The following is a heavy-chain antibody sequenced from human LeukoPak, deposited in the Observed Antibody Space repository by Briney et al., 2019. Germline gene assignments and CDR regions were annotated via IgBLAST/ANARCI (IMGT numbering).Heavy chain of an antibody. CDR3: AKSLDLAVAGIDY. D-gene: IGHD6-19*01. CDR1: GFTFSIHA. Sequence: GGSLRLSCAASGFTFSIHAMSCVRQALGKGLKWVSGINDSGDSTYHADSVKGRFTISRDNSKNTLYLQMNSLRAEDTAVYYCAKSLDLAVAGIDYWGQGTLVTVSS. J-gene: IGHJ4*02. V-gene: IGHV3-23*01. CDR2: INDSGDST.